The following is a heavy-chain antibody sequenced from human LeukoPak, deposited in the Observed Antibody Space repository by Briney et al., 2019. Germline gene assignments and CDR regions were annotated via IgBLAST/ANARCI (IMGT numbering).Heavy chain of an antibody. D-gene: IGHD4-17*01. CDR1: GFTFSNAW. CDR3: TTAVTTPSRFFDY. J-gene: IGHJ4*02. CDR2: LKSKTDGETT. Sequence: GGTLRLSCAASGFTFSNAWMSWVRQAPGKGLVWVGRLKSKTDGETTDYAAPVKGRFTISRDDSKNTLYLQMNSLKTEDTAVYYCTTAVTTPSRFFDYWGQGTLVTVSS. V-gene: IGHV3-15*01.